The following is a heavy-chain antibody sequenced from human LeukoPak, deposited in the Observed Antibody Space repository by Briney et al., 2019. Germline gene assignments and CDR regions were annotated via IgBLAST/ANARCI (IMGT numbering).Heavy chain of an antibody. V-gene: IGHV1-46*01. D-gene: IGHD3-3*01. CDR1: GYTFTSYY. CDR3: AREDCDFGSGYLQSYGMDV. CDR2: INPRDGST. J-gene: IGHJ6*02. Sequence: ASVKPSCKASGYTFTSYYIHLVRQAPGQGLEWMGIINPRDGSTSYAQKFQVRVTMTRYTSTSTVYMELSSLRFEDTAVYDCAREDCDFGSGYLQSYGMDVWGQGTTVTVSS.